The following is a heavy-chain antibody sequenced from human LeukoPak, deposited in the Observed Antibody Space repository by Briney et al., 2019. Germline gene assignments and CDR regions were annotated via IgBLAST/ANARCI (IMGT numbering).Heavy chain of an antibody. CDR2: ISGDGGST. D-gene: IGHD6-13*01. CDR3: ARDAAAGAGVFDY. Sequence: GGSLRLSCAASGFTFSSYAMSWVRQAPGKGLEWVSCISGDGGSTYYADSVKGRFTISRDNSKNTVFLQMNSLRAEDTAVYYCARDAAAGAGVFDYWGQGTLVTVSS. V-gene: IGHV3-23*01. J-gene: IGHJ4*02. CDR1: GFTFSSYA.